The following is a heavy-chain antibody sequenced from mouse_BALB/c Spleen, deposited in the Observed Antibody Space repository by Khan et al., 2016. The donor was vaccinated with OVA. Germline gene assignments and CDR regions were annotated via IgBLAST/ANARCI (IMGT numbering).Heavy chain of an antibody. D-gene: IGHD2-1*01. CDR2: IYPGDGDT. Sequence: QVQLKQSGPELVKPGASVKISCKASGYAFSSSWMNWVKQRPGQGLEWIGRIYPGDGDTNYNGKFKGKATLTADKSSSTAYMQLSSLTSVDSAVYFCARSDGNSWFASWGQGTLVTVSA. V-gene: IGHV1-82*01. CDR1: GYAFSSSW. CDR3: ARSDGNSWFAS. J-gene: IGHJ3*01.